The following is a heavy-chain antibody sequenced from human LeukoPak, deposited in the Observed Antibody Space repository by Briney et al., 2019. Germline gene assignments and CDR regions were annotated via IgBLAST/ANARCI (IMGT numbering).Heavy chain of an antibody. V-gene: IGHV3-7*01. CDR1: GFTFSSYW. CDR2: IKQDGSEK. CDR3: ARQPHPYYDFWSGYSPSYYYYYYMDV. D-gene: IGHD3-3*01. Sequence: TGGSLRLSCAASGFTFSSYWMSWVRQAPGKGLEWVANIKQDGSEKYYVDSVKGRFTISRDNAKNSLYLQMNCLRAEDTAVYYCARQPHPYYDFWSGYSPSYYYYYYMDVWGKGTTVTVSS. J-gene: IGHJ6*03.